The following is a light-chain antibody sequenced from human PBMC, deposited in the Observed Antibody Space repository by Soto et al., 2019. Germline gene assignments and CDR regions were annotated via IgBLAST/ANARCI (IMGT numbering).Light chain of an antibody. CDR2: WTS. Sequence: DIVMTQSPDSLAVSLGERATINCRSSQSVLYSPNNKNYLAWYQQKPGHPPKLLIYWTSTRESGVPDRFSGSGSGTDFTLTISSLQAEDVAVYYCHQYYSLPYTFGQGTKLEIK. CDR1: QSVLYSPNNKNY. CDR3: HQYYSLPYT. V-gene: IGKV4-1*01. J-gene: IGKJ2*01.